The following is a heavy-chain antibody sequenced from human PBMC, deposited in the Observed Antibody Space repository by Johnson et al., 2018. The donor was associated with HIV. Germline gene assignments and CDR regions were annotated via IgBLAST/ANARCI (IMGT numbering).Heavy chain of an antibody. J-gene: IGHJ3*02. CDR1: GFTFRNYA. V-gene: IGHV3-30*04. CDR2: IWYDGSNK. Sequence: QVQLMESGGGVVQPGRSLRLSCAASGFTFRNYAMHWVRQAPGKGLEWVAVIWYDGSNKYYADSVKGRFTISRDNSKNTLYLQMNSLRAEDTAVYYCARDQGITGGDAFDIWGRGTMVTVSS. D-gene: IGHD7-27*01. CDR3: ARDQGITGGDAFDI.